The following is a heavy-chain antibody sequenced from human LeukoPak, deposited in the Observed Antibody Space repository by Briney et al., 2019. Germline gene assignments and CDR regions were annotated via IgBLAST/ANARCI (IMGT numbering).Heavy chain of an antibody. CDR3: AKDGRYFVSALDY. V-gene: IGHV3-33*06. J-gene: IGHJ4*02. CDR1: GLTFSSYG. Sequence: PGGSLRLSCAASGLTFSSYGMHWVRQAPGKGLEWVAVIWYDGSNKYYADSVKGRFTISRDNSKNTLYLQMNSLRAEDTAVYYCAKDGRYFVSALDYWGQGTLVTVSS. D-gene: IGHD3-9*01. CDR2: IWYDGSNK.